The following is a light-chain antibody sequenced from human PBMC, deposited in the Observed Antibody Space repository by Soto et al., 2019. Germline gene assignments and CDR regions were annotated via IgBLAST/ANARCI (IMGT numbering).Light chain of an antibody. Sequence: EIVMTQSPATLSVSPGARATLSCRASQSVSSNLAWYQQKPGQAPRLLIYGASTRATGIPARFSGSGSGTEFTLTISSLQSEDFAVYYCQQYNNFWTFGQGIKVEIK. CDR2: GAS. CDR1: QSVSSN. V-gene: IGKV3-15*01. J-gene: IGKJ1*01. CDR3: QQYNNFWT.